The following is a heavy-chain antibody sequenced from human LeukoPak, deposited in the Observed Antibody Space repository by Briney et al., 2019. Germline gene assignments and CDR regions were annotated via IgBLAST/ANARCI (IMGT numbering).Heavy chain of an antibody. D-gene: IGHD3-10*01. CDR2: IYHSGST. Sequence: PSETLSLTCAVSGGSISSSNWWSWVRQPPGKGLEWIGEIYHSGSTNYNPSLKSRVTISVDKSKNQFSLKLSSVTAADTAVYYCARVPSASLVELPDYWGQGTLVTVSS. CDR1: GGSISSSNW. J-gene: IGHJ4*02. CDR3: ARVPSASLVELPDY. V-gene: IGHV4-4*02.